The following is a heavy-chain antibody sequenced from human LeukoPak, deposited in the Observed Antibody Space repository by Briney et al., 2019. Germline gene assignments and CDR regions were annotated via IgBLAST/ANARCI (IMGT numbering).Heavy chain of an antibody. CDR3: ARGYASDQFDY. V-gene: IGHV4-39*01. CDR1: GGSISSSSYY. J-gene: IGHJ4*02. CDR2: IYYSGST. D-gene: IGHD2-2*01. Sequence: SETLSLTCTVSGGSISSSSYYWGWIRQPPGKGLEWIGSIYYSGSTYYNPSLKSRVTISVDTSKNQFSLKLSSVTAADTAVYYCARGYASDQFDYWGQGTLVTVSS.